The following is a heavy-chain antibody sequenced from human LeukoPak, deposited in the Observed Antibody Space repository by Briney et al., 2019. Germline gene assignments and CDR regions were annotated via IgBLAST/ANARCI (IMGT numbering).Heavy chain of an antibody. Sequence: SVKVSCKASGYTFISYYLHWVRQAPGQGLEWMGGIIPIFGTANYAQKFQGRVTITADESTSTAYMELSSLRSEDTAVYCCAIGGWKDAFDIWGQGTMVTVSS. V-gene: IGHV1-69*13. CDR1: GYTFISYY. J-gene: IGHJ3*02. D-gene: IGHD6-19*01. CDR2: IIPIFGTA. CDR3: AIGGWKDAFDI.